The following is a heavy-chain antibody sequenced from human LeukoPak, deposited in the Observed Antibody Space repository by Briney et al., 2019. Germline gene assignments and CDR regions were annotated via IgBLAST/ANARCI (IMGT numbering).Heavy chain of an antibody. CDR2: IYSSGNT. V-gene: IGHV4-59*02. CDR1: GDSVTNSY. J-gene: IGHJ6*03. Sequence: SETLSLTCTVSGDSVTNSYWSWIRQPPGKGLEWIAYIYSSGNTKYNPSLASRVTISVDTSKNQFSLKLSSVTAADTAVYYCARTTEAHSWRTRYYDYYMDVWGKGTTVAVSS. CDR3: ARTTEAHSWRTRYYDYYMDV. D-gene: IGHD6-13*01.